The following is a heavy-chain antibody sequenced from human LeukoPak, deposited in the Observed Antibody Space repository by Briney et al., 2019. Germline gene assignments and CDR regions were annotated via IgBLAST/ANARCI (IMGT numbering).Heavy chain of an antibody. J-gene: IGHJ4*02. V-gene: IGHV3-7*01. CDR3: AREDYYYDSSGYYYVF. Sequence: GGSLRLSCAASGFTFSSYWMSWVRQAPGKGLEWVANIKQDGSEKYYVDSVKGRFTISRDNAKNSLYLQMNSLRAEDTAVYYCAREDYYYDSSGYYYVFWGQGTLVTVSS. CDR1: GFTFSSYW. D-gene: IGHD3-22*01. CDR2: IKQDGSEK.